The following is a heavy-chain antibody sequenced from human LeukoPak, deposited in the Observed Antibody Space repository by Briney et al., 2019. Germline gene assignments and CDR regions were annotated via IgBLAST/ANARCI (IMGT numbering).Heavy chain of an antibody. D-gene: IGHD6-6*01. CDR1: GGSISSYY. J-gene: IGHJ3*02. Sequence: SETLSLTCTVSGGSISSYYWSWIPQPAGKGLEWIGRIYISGSTNYNPSLKSRVTMSVDTSKNQFSLKLSSVTAADTAVYYCARDYSSSSGKAFDIWGQGTMVTVSS. CDR3: ARDYSSSSGKAFDI. CDR2: IYISGST. V-gene: IGHV4-4*07.